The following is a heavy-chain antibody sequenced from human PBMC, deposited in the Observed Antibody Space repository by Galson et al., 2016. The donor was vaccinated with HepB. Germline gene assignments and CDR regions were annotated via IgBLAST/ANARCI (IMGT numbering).Heavy chain of an antibody. CDR1: GFTFSSYW. Sequence: SLRLSCAASGFTFSSYWMTWVRQAPGKGLEWVANIKEDGSEEYYVDSVKGRFTISRDNAKNSLFLQMNSLRVEDTAVYYCERGFGASDIWGQGTMVTVSS. CDR3: ERGFGASDI. V-gene: IGHV3-7*01. CDR2: IKEDGSEE. D-gene: IGHD3-10*01. J-gene: IGHJ3*02.